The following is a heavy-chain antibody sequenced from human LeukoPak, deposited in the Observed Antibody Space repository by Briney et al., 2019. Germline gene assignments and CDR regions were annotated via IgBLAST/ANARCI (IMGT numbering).Heavy chain of an antibody. CDR2: IYYSGST. J-gene: IGHJ4*02. CDR3: ATNYGGNSGYFDY. CDR1: GGSISSYY. D-gene: IGHD4-23*01. V-gene: IGHV4-59*01. Sequence: PSETLSLTCTVSGGSISSYYWSWIRQPPGKGLEWIGYIYYSGSTNYNPSLKSRVTISVDTSKNQFSLKLSSVTAADTAVYYCATNYGGNSGYFDYWGQGTLVTVSS.